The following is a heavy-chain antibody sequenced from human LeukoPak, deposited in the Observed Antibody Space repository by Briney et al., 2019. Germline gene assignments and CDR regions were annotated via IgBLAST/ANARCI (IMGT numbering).Heavy chain of an antibody. V-gene: IGHV1-2*06. J-gene: IGHJ5*02. Sequence: AASVKVSCKASGYTFTGYYIHWVRQAPGQGLEWMGRINPNSADTNYAQKFQGRVTMTRDTSISTAYMELSRLRSDDTAVYYCARTSYYGSGSYTTWGQGTLVTVSS. D-gene: IGHD3-10*01. CDR2: INPNSADT. CDR3: ARTSYYGSGSYTT. CDR1: GYTFTGYY.